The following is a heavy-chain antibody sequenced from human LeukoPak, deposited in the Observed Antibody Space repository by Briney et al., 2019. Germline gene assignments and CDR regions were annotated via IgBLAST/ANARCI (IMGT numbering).Heavy chain of an antibody. CDR2: MDYRGST. CDR3: AVVRGYFDY. V-gene: IGHV4-39*01. CDR1: GGSISSSSYY. Sequence: PSDTLSLTCTVSGGSISSSSYYWGWIRQPPGKGLEWIGSMDYRGSTYFNPSLNSRVAISVVTSKNQFSLKLSSVTAADTAVYYCAVVRGYFDYWGQGTLVTVSS. D-gene: IGHD3-10*01. J-gene: IGHJ4*02.